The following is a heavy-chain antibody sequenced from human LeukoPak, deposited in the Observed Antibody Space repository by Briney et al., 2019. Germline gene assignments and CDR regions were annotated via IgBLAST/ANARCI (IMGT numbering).Heavy chain of an antibody. J-gene: IGHJ4*02. CDR2: ITNSGGST. Sequence: PGGSLRLSCAASGFTFNNYPMTWVRQAPGKGLEWVSAITNSGGSTYYADSVKGRFTISRDNSKNTLFLQMSSLRADDTAVYYCAKISVTLTRDYWGQGTLVTVSS. V-gene: IGHV3-23*01. CDR1: GFTFNNYP. CDR3: AKISVTLTRDY. D-gene: IGHD6-19*01.